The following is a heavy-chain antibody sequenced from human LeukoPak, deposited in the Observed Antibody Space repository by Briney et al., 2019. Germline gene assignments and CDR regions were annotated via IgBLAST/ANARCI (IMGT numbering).Heavy chain of an antibody. CDR2: INHSGST. CDR1: GGSFSGYY. J-gene: IGHJ5*02. Sequence: SETLSLTCAVYGGSFSGYYWSWIRQPPGKGLEWIGEINHSGSTNYNPSLKSRVTISVDTSKNQFSLKLSSVTAADTAVYYCARASIRRWFDPWGQGTLVTVSS. D-gene: IGHD1-14*01. V-gene: IGHV4-34*01. CDR3: ARASIRRWFDP.